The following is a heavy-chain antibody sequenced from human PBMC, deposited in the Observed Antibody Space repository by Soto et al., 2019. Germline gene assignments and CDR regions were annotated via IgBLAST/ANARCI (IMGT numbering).Heavy chain of an antibody. D-gene: IGHD1-1*01. V-gene: IGHV4-59*08. CDR1: GGSISRYY. CDR3: ARHGTVYTTLPRAFDI. J-gene: IGHJ3*02. Sequence: PSETMSLTCSVSGGSISRYYCSWVRPPPGKGLEWIGHMHYSGNTRYNPSLKSRATVSLDTSKNQFSLKLNSVTAADTAVYYCARHGTVYTTLPRAFDIWGQGTMVT. CDR2: MHYSGNT.